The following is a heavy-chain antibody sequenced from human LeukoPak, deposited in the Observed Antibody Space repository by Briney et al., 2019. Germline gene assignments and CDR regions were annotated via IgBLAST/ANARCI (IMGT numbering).Heavy chain of an antibody. D-gene: IGHD2-8*01. CDR3: ATGQGEYCTNGVCPRFDY. Sequence: SVKVSCKASGGTFSSYAISWVRQAPGQGLEWMGGIIPIFGTANYAQKFQGRVTITADESTSTAYMELSSLRSEDTAVYYCATGQGEYCTNGVCPRFDYWGQGTPVTVSS. J-gene: IGHJ4*02. CDR2: IIPIFGTA. CDR1: GGTFSSYA. V-gene: IGHV1-69*13.